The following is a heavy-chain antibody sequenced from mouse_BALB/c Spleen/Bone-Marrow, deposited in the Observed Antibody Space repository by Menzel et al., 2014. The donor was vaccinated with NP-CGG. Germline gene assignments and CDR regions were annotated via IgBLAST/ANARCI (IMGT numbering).Heavy chain of an antibody. V-gene: IGHV5-6-2*01. Sequence: EVKLQESGGGLVKLGGSLKLSCAASGFTFXTYYMSWVRQTPEKRLELVAAINSDGGSTYYPDTVKGRFTISRDNAKNTLYLQMSSLKSEDTALYYCARQGGNYPFAYWGQGTPVTVSA. CDR3: ARQGGNYPFAY. J-gene: IGHJ3*01. D-gene: IGHD2-1*01. CDR2: INSDGGST. CDR1: GFTFXTYY.